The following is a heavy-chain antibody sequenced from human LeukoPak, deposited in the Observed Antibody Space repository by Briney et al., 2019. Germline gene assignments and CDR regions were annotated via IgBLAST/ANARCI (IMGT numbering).Heavy chain of an antibody. Sequence: SVKVSCKASGGTFSSYAISWVRQAPGQGLEWMGGIIPIFGTANYAQKFQGRVTITTDESTSTAYMELSSLRSEDTAVYYCARDGGYGSGSIYYYYYMDVWGKGTTVTVSS. V-gene: IGHV1-69*05. J-gene: IGHJ6*03. CDR1: GGTFSSYA. D-gene: IGHD3-10*01. CDR2: IIPIFGTA. CDR3: ARDGGYGSGSIYYYYYMDV.